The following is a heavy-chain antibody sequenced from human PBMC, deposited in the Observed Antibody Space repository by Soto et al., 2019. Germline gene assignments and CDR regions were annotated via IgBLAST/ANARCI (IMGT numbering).Heavy chain of an antibody. CDR2: IHYSGRT. J-gene: IGHJ5*02. V-gene: IGHV4-31*11. Sequence: SETLSLTCAVSGGSITSGAYYWTWIRQHPGKGLEWIAYIHYSGRTYYNPSLKSRVTISVDTSNNQFSPKLSSVTAADTAVYYCARYYFDSSGYSNWFDPWGQGTLVTSPQ. D-gene: IGHD3-22*01. CDR1: GGSITSGAYY. CDR3: ARYYFDSSGYSNWFDP.